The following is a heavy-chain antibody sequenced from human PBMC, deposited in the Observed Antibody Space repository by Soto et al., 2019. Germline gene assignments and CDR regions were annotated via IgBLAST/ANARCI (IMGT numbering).Heavy chain of an antibody. Sequence: PGWSLRLSCAASGFTFSSYGMHWVRQAPGKGLEWVAVIWYDGSNKYYADSVKGRFTISRDNSKNTLYLQMNSLRAEDTAVYYCARDADYYDSSGYYYYPDYWGQGTLVTVSS. D-gene: IGHD3-22*01. CDR2: IWYDGSNK. CDR1: GFTFSSYG. V-gene: IGHV3-33*01. CDR3: ARDADYYDSSGYYYYPDY. J-gene: IGHJ4*02.